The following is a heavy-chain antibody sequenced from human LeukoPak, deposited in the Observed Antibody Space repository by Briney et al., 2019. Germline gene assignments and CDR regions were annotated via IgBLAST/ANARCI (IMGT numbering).Heavy chain of an antibody. J-gene: IGHJ4*02. CDR1: GFTFSSYS. Sequence: GGSLRLSCAASGFTFSSYSMNWVRQAPGKGLEWVSSISSSSSYIYYADSVKGRFTISRDNAKNSLYLQMNSLRAEDTAVYYCASLGYCSSTSCYRRPPPDRFADYWGQGTLVTVSS. CDR3: ASLGYCSSTSCYRRPPPDRFADY. CDR2: ISSSSSYI. D-gene: IGHD2-2*02. V-gene: IGHV3-21*01.